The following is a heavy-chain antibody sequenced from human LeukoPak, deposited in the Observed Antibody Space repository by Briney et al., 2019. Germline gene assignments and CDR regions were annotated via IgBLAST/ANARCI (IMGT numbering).Heavy chain of an antibody. D-gene: IGHD3-10*01. V-gene: IGHV3-64D*06. CDR2: ISSNGGST. CDR3: VKTMVRGVITSSWFDP. Sequence: GGSLRLSCSASGFTFSSYAMHWVRQAPGKGLEYVSAISSNGGSTYYADSVKGRFTIPRDNSKNTLYLQMSSLRAEDTAVYYCVKTMVRGVITSSWFDPWGQGTLVTVSS. CDR1: GFTFSSYA. J-gene: IGHJ5*02.